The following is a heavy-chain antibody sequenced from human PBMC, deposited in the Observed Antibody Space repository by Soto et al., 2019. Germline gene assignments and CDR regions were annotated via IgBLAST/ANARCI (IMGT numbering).Heavy chain of an antibody. D-gene: IGHD3-10*01. CDR3: ARDRGYDAHDYYYNAMDV. Sequence: GGSLRLSCISSGFTFRTYTMNWVRQAPGKGLEWVSGIRGFSPYTFYAESVKGRFTISRDNAKNSLYPQMNSLRAEDTAVYYCARDRGYDAHDYYYNAMDVWGQGATVTV. CDR1: GFTFRTYT. CDR2: IRGFSPYT. J-gene: IGHJ6*02. V-gene: IGHV3-21*01.